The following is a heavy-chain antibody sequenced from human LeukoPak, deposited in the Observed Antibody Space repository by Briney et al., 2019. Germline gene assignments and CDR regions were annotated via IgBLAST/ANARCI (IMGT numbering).Heavy chain of an antibody. CDR1: GFTFSDYY. CDR3: ARLGDCSSTSCHYYYYYYMDV. D-gene: IGHD2-2*01. J-gene: IGHJ6*03. V-gene: IGHV3-11*01. CDR2: ISSSGSTI. Sequence: GGPLRLSCAASGFTFSDYYMSWIRQAPGKGLEWVSYISSSGSTIYYADSVKGRFTISRDNAKNSLYLQMNSLRAEDTAVYYCARLGDCSSTSCHYYYYYYMDVWGKGTTVTVSS.